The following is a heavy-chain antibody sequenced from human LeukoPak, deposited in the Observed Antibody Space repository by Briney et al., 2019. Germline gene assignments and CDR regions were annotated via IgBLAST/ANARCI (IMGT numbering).Heavy chain of an antibody. V-gene: IGHV3-30*02. J-gene: IGHJ4*02. Sequence: GGSLRLSCAASGFTFSRYGMHWVRQPPGRGLEWVEFIRYDGSNKHYADSVKGRFTISRDNSKHTLFLQMNSVRAEDTALYYCARYGNAFDYWGQGTLVTISS. CDR2: IRYDGSNK. CDR3: ARYGNAFDY. D-gene: IGHD2-15*01. CDR1: GFTFSRYG.